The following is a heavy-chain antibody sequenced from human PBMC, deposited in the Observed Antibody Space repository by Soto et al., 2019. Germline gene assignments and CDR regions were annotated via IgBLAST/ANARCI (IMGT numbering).Heavy chain of an antibody. CDR1: GFTFSSYW. D-gene: IGHD2-2*01. CDR3: ARAAYCRSNSCYPPFFDI. CDR2: INSDGSST. V-gene: IGHV3-74*01. Sequence: PGGSLRLSCAASGFTFSSYWMHWVRQAPGKGLVWVSRINSDGSSTSYADSVKGRFTISRGNAKNTLYLQMNSLRAEDTAVYYCARAAYCRSNSCYPPFFDIWGQGTMVTVSS. J-gene: IGHJ3*02.